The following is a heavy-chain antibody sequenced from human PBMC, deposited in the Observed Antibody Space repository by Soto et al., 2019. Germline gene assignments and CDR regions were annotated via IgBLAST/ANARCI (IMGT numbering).Heavy chain of an antibody. Sequence: GGSLRLSCAASGFTFSSYSMNWIRQAPGKGLEWVSSISSSSSYIYYADSVKGRFTISRDNAKNSLYLQMNSLRAEDTAVYYCARSGTVVDAFDIWGQGTMVTVS. D-gene: IGHD2-15*01. CDR3: ARSGTVVDAFDI. V-gene: IGHV3-21*01. CDR1: GFTFSSYS. CDR2: ISSSSSYI. J-gene: IGHJ3*02.